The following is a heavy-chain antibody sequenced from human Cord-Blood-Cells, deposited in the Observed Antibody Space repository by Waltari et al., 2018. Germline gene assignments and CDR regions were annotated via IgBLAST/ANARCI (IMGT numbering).Heavy chain of an antibody. V-gene: IGHV4-34*01. CDR2: INHSGST. CDR3: AYSSSSDYYYYYRDV. Sequence: QVQLQQWGAGLLKPSETLSLPCAVYGGSFSGYYWSWIRQPPGKGLEWIGEINHSGSTNYNPSLKSRVTISVDTSKNQFSLKLSSVTAADTAVYYCAYSSSSDYYYYYRDVWGKGTTVTVSS. D-gene: IGHD6-6*01. CDR1: GGSFSGYY. J-gene: IGHJ6*03.